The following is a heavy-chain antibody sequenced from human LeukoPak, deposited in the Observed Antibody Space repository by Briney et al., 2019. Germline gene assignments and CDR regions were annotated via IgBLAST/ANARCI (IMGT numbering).Heavy chain of an antibody. CDR3: AKDFQHDGGQE. V-gene: IGHV3-30*12. D-gene: IGHD4-17*01. CDR1: GFTFSSYG. J-gene: IGHJ4*02. CDR2: ISYDGSNK. Sequence: GGSLRLSCAASGFTFSSYGMHWVRQAPGKGLEWVALISYDGSNKYYADSVKGRFTISRDNSKNTLYLQINSLRAKDTAVYYCAKDFQHDGGQEWGQGTLVSVSS.